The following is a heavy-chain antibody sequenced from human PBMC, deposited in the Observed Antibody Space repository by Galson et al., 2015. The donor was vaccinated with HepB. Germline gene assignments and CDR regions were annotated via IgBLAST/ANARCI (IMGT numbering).Heavy chain of an antibody. Sequence: SLRLSCAASGFTFSSYAMHWVRQAPGKGLEYVSAISSNGGSTYYADSVKGRFTISRDNSKNTLYLQMSSLRAEDTAVYYCVNLLGSSTSWQQPGTGFDYWGQGTLVTVSS. D-gene: IGHD2-2*01. CDR2: ISSNGGST. CDR1: GFTFSSYA. J-gene: IGHJ4*02. V-gene: IGHV3-64D*06. CDR3: VNLLGSSTSWQQPGTGFDY.